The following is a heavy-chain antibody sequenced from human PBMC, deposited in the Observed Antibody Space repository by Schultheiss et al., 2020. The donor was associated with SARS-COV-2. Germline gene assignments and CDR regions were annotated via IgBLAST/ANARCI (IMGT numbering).Heavy chain of an antibody. Sequence: ASVKVSCKASGYTFTGYYMHWVRQAPGQGLEWMGWINPNSGGTNYAQKFQGRVTMTRDTSISTAYMELSRLRSEDTAVYYCARSGPAAIFGIYYYYYGMDVWGKGTTVTVSS. CDR1: GYTFTGYY. CDR2: INPNSGGT. CDR3: ARSGPAAIFGIYYYYYGMDV. D-gene: IGHD2-2*02. V-gene: IGHV1-2*02. J-gene: IGHJ6*04.